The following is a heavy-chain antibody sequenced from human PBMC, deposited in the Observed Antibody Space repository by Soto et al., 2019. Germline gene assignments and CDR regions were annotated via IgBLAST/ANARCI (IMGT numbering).Heavy chain of an antibody. CDR2: IKFDGSST. CDR3: ARGAKNIYAMDV. Sequence: EVQLVESGGGLVQPGGSLRLSCAASGFAFSTCWMHWVRQAPGKGLLWVARIKFDGSSTYSADSVKGRFTISRDDAKNTLYLQMNGLRVDDTAVYYCARGAKNIYAMDVWGQGTTVTVSS. V-gene: IGHV3-74*01. CDR1: GFAFSTCW. J-gene: IGHJ6*02.